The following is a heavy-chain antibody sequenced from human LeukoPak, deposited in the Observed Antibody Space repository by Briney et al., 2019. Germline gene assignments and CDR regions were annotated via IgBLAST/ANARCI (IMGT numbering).Heavy chain of an antibody. CDR2: IYYSGSI. CDR1: GGSISSYC. D-gene: IGHD6-6*01. J-gene: IGHJ4*02. CDR3: ARGGGIAALSSFDY. Sequence: SETLSLTCTVSGGSISSYCWSWIRQPPGKGLEWIGYIYYSGSINYNPSLTSRVTISVDTSKNQFSLKLSSVTAADTAVYYCARGGGIAALSSFDYWGQGTLVTVSS. V-gene: IGHV4-59*01.